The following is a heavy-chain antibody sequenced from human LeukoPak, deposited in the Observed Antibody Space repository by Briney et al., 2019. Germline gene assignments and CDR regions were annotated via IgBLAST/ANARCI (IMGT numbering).Heavy chain of an antibody. CDR1: GYTFTNYW. V-gene: IGHV5-51*01. J-gene: IGHJ2*01. CDR3: ARRTYMGYWYLDL. D-gene: IGHD3-16*01. Sequence: TGESLKISCKGSGYTFTNYWIGWVRQMPGKGLEWMGIIYPGDSDTRYSPSFQGQVTISADKSISTAYLQWSSLKASDTAMYYCARRTYMGYWYLDLWGRGTLVTVSS. CDR2: IYPGDSDT.